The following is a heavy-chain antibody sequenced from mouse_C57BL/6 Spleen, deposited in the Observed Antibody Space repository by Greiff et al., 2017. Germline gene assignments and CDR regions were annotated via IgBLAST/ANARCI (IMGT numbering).Heavy chain of an antibody. CDR2: ISGGGGNT. CDR3: ARHGNYGSRDYFDY. J-gene: IGHJ2*01. CDR1: GFTFSSYT. D-gene: IGHD1-1*01. Sequence: EVMLVESGGGLVKPGGSLKLSCAASGFTFSSYTMSWVRQTPEKRLEWVATISGGGGNTYYPDSVKGRFTISRDNAKNTLYLQMSSLRSEDTALYYCARHGNYGSRDYFDYWGQGTTLTVSS. V-gene: IGHV5-9*01.